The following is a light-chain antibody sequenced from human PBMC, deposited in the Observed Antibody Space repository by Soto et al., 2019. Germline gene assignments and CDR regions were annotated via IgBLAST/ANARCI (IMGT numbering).Light chain of an antibody. V-gene: IGKV3-20*01. J-gene: IGKJ4*01. CDR2: GAS. CDR3: QQYGPSPALT. CDR1: QSVSSSY. Sequence: EIVLTQSPGTLSLSPGERATLSCRASQSVSSSYLAWYQQKPGQAPRLLIYGASSRATGIPDRFSGSGSGTDFTLTISRLEPEEFAVYNCQQYGPSPALTFGGGTKVEIK.